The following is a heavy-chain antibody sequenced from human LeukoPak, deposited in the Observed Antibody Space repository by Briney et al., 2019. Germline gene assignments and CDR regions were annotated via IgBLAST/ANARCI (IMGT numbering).Heavy chain of an antibody. J-gene: IGHJ6*03. Sequence: ASVKVSCKASGGTFSSYAISWVRQAPGQGLEWMGRIIPILGIANYAQKFQGRVTMTEDTSTDTAYMELSSLRSEDTAVYYCATGEYYYMDVWGKGTTVTVSS. CDR1: GGTFSSYA. V-gene: IGHV1-69*04. CDR2: IIPILGIA. CDR3: ATGEYYYMDV.